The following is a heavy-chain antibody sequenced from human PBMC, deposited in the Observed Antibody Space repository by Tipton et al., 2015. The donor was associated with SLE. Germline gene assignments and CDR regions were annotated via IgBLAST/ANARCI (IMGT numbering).Heavy chain of an antibody. Sequence: TLSLTCAVYGGSFSGYYWSWIRQPPGKGLEWIGEINYSGSTYYNPSLKSRVTISVDTSKNQFSPKLSSVTAADTAGYYCARGYEYNWNYGWGQGTLVTVSS. V-gene: IGHV4-34*09. CDR3: ARGYEYNWNYG. CDR1: GGSFSGYY. D-gene: IGHD1-7*01. CDR2: INYSGST. J-gene: IGHJ4*02.